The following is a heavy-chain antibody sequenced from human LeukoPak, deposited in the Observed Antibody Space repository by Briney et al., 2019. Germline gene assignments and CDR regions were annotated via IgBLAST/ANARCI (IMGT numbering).Heavy chain of an antibody. CDR2: IYPGDSDT. CDR3: ASLTSGYALFY. V-gene: IGHV5-51*01. CDR1: GYSFANYW. Sequence: GESLKISCEGSGYSFANYWIGWVRQMPGKGLEWMGIIYPGDSDTRYSPSFQGQVTISADKSISTAYLQWSSLKASDTAMYYCASLTSGYALFYWGQGTLVTVSS. J-gene: IGHJ4*02. D-gene: IGHD5-12*01.